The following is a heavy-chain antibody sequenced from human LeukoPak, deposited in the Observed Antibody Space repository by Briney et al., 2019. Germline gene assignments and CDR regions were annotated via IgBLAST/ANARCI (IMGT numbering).Heavy chain of an antibody. CDR2: ISAYNGNT. D-gene: IGHD3-9*01. V-gene: IGHV1-18*01. CDR3: AGYDDYDILTVAPGYYMDV. J-gene: IGHJ6*03. Sequence: ASVKVSCKASGYTFTSYGISCVRQAPGLGLEWMGWISAYNGNTNYAQKLQGRVTMTTDTSTSTAYMELRSLRSDDTPVYYCAGYDDYDILTVAPGYYMDVWGKGTTVTVSS. CDR1: GYTFTSYG.